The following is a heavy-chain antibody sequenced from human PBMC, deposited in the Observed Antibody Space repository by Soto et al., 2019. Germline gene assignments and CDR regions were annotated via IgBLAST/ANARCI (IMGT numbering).Heavy chain of an antibody. CDR3: AQRSYYDFWSGWNY. V-gene: IGHV3-23*01. D-gene: IGHD3-3*01. CDR2: ISGSGGST. CDR1: GCTFSSYA. J-gene: IGHJ4*02. Sequence: GGFLRLSCAASGCTFSSYAMSWVRQAPGKGLEWVSAISGSGGSTYYADSVKGRFTISRDNSKNTLYLQMNSLRAEDTAVYYCAQRSYYDFWSGWNYWGQGTLVTVSS.